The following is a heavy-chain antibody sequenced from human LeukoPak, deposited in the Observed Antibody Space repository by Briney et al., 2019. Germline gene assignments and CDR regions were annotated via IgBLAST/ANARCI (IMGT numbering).Heavy chain of an antibody. Sequence: PGGSLRLSCAASGFPFSSYWMHWVRQVPGKGLLWVSRINGDGSATIYADSVRGRFTISRDNAKNTLYLQMSGLRVEDTAVYHCASDSPYYGMDVWGQGTTVTVSS. J-gene: IGHJ6*02. CDR1: GFPFSSYW. CDR3: ASDSPYYGMDV. V-gene: IGHV3-74*01. CDR2: INGDGSAT.